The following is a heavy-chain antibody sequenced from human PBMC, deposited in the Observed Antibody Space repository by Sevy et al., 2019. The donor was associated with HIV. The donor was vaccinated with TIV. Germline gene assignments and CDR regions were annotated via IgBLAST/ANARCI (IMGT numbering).Heavy chain of an antibody. J-gene: IGHJ3*02. CDR1: GFTFSIIY. Sequence: GGSLRLSCAASGFTFSIIYMNWVRQSPGKGLEWVGRMKSKIDGGTTDYAAPVKDRFTMSRDDSKNNLYLQMNSLKADDTAVYYCTTVGFPHWGSEAFDIWGQGTMVTVSS. CDR2: MKSKIDGGTT. CDR3: TTVGFPHWGSEAFDI. V-gene: IGHV3-15*01. D-gene: IGHD3-16*01.